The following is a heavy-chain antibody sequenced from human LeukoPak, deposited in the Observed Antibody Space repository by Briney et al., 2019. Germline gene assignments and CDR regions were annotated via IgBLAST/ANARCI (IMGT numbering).Heavy chain of an antibody. J-gene: IGHJ4*02. CDR2: IHYSGST. CDR3: ARGFRLERRGFDY. CDR1: GGSISSYY. V-gene: IGHV4-59*12. D-gene: IGHD1-1*01. Sequence: PSETLSLTCTVSGGSISSYYWSWIRQPPGKGLQWIGYIHYSGSTNYNPSLKSRLTISVDTSKNQFSLKLSSVTAADTAVYYCARGFRLERRGFDYWGQGTLVTVSS.